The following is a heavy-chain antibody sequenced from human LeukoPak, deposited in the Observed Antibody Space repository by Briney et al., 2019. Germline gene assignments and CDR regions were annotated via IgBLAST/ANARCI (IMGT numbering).Heavy chain of an antibody. V-gene: IGHV3-23*01. D-gene: IGHD3-22*01. CDR3: AKDGYYYDSSGYYLY. J-gene: IGHJ4*02. CDR2: ISGSGGST. Sequence: GGSLRLSCAASGFTFSSYWMSWVRQAPGKGLEWVSAISGSGGSTYYADSVKGRFTISRDNSKNTLYLQMNSLRAEDTAVYYCAKDGYYYDSSGYYLYWGQGTLVTVSS. CDR1: GFTFSSYW.